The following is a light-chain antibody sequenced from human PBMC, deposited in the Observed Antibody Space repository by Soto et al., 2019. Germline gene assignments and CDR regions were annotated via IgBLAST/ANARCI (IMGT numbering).Light chain of an antibody. CDR1: QSINTC. CDR2: QAS. Sequence: DIQMTQSPSTLSASVGDRVIITCRASQSINTCLAWYQQKPGKAPKLLIYQASSLQGGVPSRFSGSGSGTEFTLTISILQPDDFETYYCQQCDSYWTFGQGTKVEVK. V-gene: IGKV1-5*03. J-gene: IGKJ1*01. CDR3: QQCDSYWT.